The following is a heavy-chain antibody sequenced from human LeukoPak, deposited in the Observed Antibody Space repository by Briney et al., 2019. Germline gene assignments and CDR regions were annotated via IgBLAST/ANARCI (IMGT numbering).Heavy chain of an antibody. J-gene: IGHJ2*01. CDR3: ARAPGWGYSGTYFDL. CDR1: GGSISSGGYS. D-gene: IGHD2-15*01. CDR2: IYHSGST. Sequence: SQTLSLTCAVSGGSISSGGYSWSWIRQPPGKGLEWIGYIYHSGSTYYNPSLKSRVTISVDRSKNQFSLELSSVTAADTAVYYCARAPGWGYSGTYFDLWGRGTLVTVSS. V-gene: IGHV4-30-2*01.